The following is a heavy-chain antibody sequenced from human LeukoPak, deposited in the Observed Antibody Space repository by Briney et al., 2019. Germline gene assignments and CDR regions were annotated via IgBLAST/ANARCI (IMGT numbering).Heavy chain of an antibody. CDR3: ATSLQVVVDY. J-gene: IGHJ4*02. D-gene: IGHD6-6*01. Sequence: KPGGSLRLSCAASGFTFSSYSINWVRQAPGKGLEWVSSISSSSRYIYYADSVKGRFTISRDNAKNSLYLQMNSLRAEDTAVYYCATSLQVVVDYWGQGTLVTVSS. V-gene: IGHV3-21*01. CDR1: GFTFSSYS. CDR2: ISSSSRYI.